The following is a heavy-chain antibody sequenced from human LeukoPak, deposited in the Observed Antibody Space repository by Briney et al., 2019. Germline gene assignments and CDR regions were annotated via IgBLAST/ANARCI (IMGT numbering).Heavy chain of an antibody. CDR1: GGTFSSYA. CDR3: ARDFPLEYCSSTSCYNP. J-gene: IGHJ5*02. Sequence: ASVKVSCKASGGTFSSYAISWVRQAPGQGLEWMGRIIPILGIANYAQKFQGRVTITADKSTGTAYMELSSLRSEDTAVYYCARDFPLEYCSSTSCYNPWGQGTLVTVSS. CDR2: IIPILGIA. D-gene: IGHD2-2*02. V-gene: IGHV1-69*04.